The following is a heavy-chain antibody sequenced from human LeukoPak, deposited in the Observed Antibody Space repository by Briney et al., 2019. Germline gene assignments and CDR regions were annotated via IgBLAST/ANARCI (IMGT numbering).Heavy chain of an antibody. J-gene: IGHJ4*02. CDR1: GFTFSDHT. Sequence: GGSLTLSCAASGFTFSDHTMNWVRQTPGKGLEWVSSITSVSTYIHYADSVRGRFTISRDNAENSLYLQMNSLTADDTAVYYCARERFDGSGSARFDSWGQRTLVTVSS. D-gene: IGHD3-10*01. CDR3: ARERFDGSGSARFDS. V-gene: IGHV3-21*01. CDR2: ITSVSTYI.